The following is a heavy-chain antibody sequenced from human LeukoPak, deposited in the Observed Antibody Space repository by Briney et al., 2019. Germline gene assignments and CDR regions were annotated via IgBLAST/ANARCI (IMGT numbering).Heavy chain of an antibody. D-gene: IGHD3-10*01. CDR1: GYTFTGYY. CDR3: ARERITMVRVFDY. CDR2: INPNSGGT. J-gene: IGHJ4*02. Sequence: EASVKVSCKASGYTFTGYYMHWVRQAPGQGLEWMGWINPNSGGTNYAQKFQGRVTMTRDTSISTAYMELSRLRSDDTAVYYCARERITMVRVFDYWGQGTLVTVSS. V-gene: IGHV1-2*02.